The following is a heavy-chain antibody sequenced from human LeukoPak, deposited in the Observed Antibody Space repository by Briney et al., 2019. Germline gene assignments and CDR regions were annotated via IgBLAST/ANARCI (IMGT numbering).Heavy chain of an antibody. CDR1: GGTSSSYA. CDR3: ARAREQQLGDYFDY. CDR2: IIPILGIA. J-gene: IGHJ4*02. V-gene: IGHV1-69*04. D-gene: IGHD6-13*01. Sequence: SVKVSCKASGGTSSSYAISWVRQAPGQGLEWMGRIIPILGIANYAQKFQGRVTITADKSTSTAYMELSSLRSEDTAVYYCARAREQQLGDYFDYWGQGTLVTVSS.